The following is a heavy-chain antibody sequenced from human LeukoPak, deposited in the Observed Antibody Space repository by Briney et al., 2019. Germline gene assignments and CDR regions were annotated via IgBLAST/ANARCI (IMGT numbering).Heavy chain of an antibody. CDR3: ARERDDYYFDY. V-gene: IGHV3-48*03. D-gene: IGHD3-3*01. CDR1: GFAFSFFA. CDR2: ISRSGTII. J-gene: IGHJ4*02. Sequence: GRSLRVSCEASGFAFSFFAMNWVRQAPGKGLEWVSYISRSGTIISYADSVKGRFTISRDNAKNSLYLQMNSLRAEDTAVYYCARERDDYYFDYWGQGTLVTVSS.